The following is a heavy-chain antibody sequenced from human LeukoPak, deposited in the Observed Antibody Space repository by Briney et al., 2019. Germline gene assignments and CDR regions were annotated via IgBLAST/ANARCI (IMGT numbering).Heavy chain of an antibody. CDR1: GFTSSSYG. V-gene: IGHV3-33*01. J-gene: IGHJ6*02. CDR2: IWYDGSNK. Sequence: GRSLRLSCAASGFTSSSYGMHWVRQAPGKGLEWVAVIWYDGSNKYYADSVKGRFTISRDNSKNTLYLQMNSLRAEDTAVYYCAREPIITGTSLYYYYGMDVWGQGTTVTVSS. D-gene: IGHD1-7*01. CDR3: AREPIITGTSLYYYYGMDV.